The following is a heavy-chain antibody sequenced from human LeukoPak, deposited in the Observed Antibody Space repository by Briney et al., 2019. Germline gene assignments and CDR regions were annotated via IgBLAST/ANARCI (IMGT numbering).Heavy chain of an antibody. CDR3: VKDFGYCSGGSCPAFDF. D-gene: IGHD2-15*01. CDR2: ISWDGGST. V-gene: IGHV3-43*01. CDR1: GFTFDDYT. Sequence: GGSLRLSCAASGFTFDDYTVHWVRQAPGKGLEWVSLISWDGGSTYYADSVKGRFTISRDNSKNSLYLQMNSLRTEDTALYYCVKDFGYCSGGSCPAFDFWGQGTPVTVSS. J-gene: IGHJ4*02.